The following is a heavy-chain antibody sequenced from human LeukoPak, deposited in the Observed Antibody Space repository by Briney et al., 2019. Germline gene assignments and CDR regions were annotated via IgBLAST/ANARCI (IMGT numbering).Heavy chain of an antibody. CDR3: ARGGRWELPRPYAFDI. D-gene: IGHD1-26*01. CDR2: ISTYNGHT. CDR1: GYTFTSYG. Sequence: ASVKVSCKAAGYTFTSYGISWLRQAPGQGLEWMGWISTYNGHTNYAQKLQGRVTMTTDTSTSTAYMELRNLRSDDPAVYYCARGGRWELPRPYAFDIWGQGTMVTVSS. J-gene: IGHJ3*02. V-gene: IGHV1-18*01.